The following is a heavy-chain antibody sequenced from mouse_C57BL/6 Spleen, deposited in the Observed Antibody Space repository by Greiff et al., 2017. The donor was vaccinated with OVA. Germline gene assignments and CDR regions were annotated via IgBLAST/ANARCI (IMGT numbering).Heavy chain of an antibody. CDR3: ARYYSNEYYFDD. V-gene: IGHV1-50*01. D-gene: IGHD2-5*01. Sequence: VQLQQPGAELVKPGASVKLSCKASGYTFTSYWMQWVKQRPGQGLEWIGEIDPSDSYTNYNQQFKGKATLTVDTSSSTAYMQLSSLTSEDSAVYYCARYYSNEYYFDDWGQGTTLTVSS. CDR2: IDPSDSYT. CDR1: GYTFTSYW. J-gene: IGHJ2*01.